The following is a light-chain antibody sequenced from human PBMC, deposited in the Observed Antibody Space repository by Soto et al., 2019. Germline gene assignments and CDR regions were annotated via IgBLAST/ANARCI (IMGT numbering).Light chain of an antibody. J-gene: IGLJ2*01. CDR3: ATCDSSWAV. CDR1: SSNIGTNY. Sequence: QSVLTQPPSVSAAPGQKVTISCSGSSSNIGTNYVAWYQQLPGTAPKLVIYDNYKRPSGIPDRFSGSKSGTSATLGITGLQPGDEADYYCATCDSSWAVFGGGTKVTVL. V-gene: IGLV1-51*01. CDR2: DNY.